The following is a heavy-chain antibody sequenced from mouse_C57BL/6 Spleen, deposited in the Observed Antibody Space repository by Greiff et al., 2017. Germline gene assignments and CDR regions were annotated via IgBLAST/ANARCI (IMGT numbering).Heavy chain of an antibody. D-gene: IGHD4-1*01. Sequence: EVKLVESGGGLVQPGGSLSLSCAASGFTFSSYTMSWVRQTPEKRLEWVATISGGGGNTYYPDSVKGRFTISRDNAKNTLYLQMSSLRSEDTALYYCARQTGRGVFAYWGQGTLVTVSA. CDR3: ARQTGRGVFAY. CDR1: GFTFSSYT. J-gene: IGHJ3*01. CDR2: ISGGGGNT. V-gene: IGHV5-9*01.